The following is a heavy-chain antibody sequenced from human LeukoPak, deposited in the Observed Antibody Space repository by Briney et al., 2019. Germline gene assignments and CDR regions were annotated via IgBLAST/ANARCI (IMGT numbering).Heavy chain of an antibody. D-gene: IGHD6-19*01. CDR3: ARLRAQWLVDY. Sequence: SETLSLACAVSGGSISSSRYYWGWIRQPPGKGLEWIGSIYYSGSTYYNPSLRSRVTISADTSKNQFSLKLTSVTAADTAVYSCARLRAQWLVDYWGQGTLVTVSS. V-gene: IGHV4-39*07. CDR2: IYYSGST. CDR1: GGSISSSRYY. J-gene: IGHJ4*02.